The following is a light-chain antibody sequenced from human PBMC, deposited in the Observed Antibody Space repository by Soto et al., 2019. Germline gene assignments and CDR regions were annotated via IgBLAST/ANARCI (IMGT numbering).Light chain of an antibody. J-gene: IGLJ1*01. CDR2: GNS. V-gene: IGLV1-40*01. CDR1: SSNIGAGYD. Sequence: QSVLTQPPSVSGAPGQRVTISCTGSSSNIGAGYDVHGYQQLPGTAPKLLIYGNSNRPSGATDRFSGSKSGTSSSLAITGLQAQDEADYYCQSYDRSLSGYVFGTGTKLTVL. CDR3: QSYDRSLSGYV.